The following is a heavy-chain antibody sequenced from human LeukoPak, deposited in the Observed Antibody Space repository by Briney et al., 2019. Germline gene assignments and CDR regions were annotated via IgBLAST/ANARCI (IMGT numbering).Heavy chain of an antibody. CDR3: ARDGLHRMNGYGGWFDP. CDR1: GYTFTSYG. CDR2: ISTYNGKT. Sequence: GASVKVSCKASGYTFTSYGICWVRQAPGQGLEWMGWISTYNGKTNYAQKIQGRVTMTTDTSTSTAYMELRSLRSDDTAVYYCARDGLHRMNGYGGWFDPWGQGTLVTVSS. V-gene: IGHV1-18*01. J-gene: IGHJ5*02. D-gene: IGHD4-23*01.